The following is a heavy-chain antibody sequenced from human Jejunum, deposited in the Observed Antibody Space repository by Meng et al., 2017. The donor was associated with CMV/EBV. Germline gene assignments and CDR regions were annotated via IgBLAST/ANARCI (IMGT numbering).Heavy chain of an antibody. Sequence: YMSWVRQAPGKGLRWVSVLYSGGTTYYADSVKGRFTISRDNSKNTLYLQMNSLRAEDTAVYYCAREGTGYCSSSSCPEGLGVFDIWGQGTMVTVSS. CDR2: LYSGGTT. CDR3: AREGTGYCSSSSCPEGLGVFDI. V-gene: IGHV3-53*01. J-gene: IGHJ3*02. CDR1: Y. D-gene: IGHD2-15*01.